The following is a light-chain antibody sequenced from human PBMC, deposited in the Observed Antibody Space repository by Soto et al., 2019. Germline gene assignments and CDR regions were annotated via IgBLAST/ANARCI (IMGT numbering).Light chain of an antibody. CDR1: QSISSY. CDR3: QQSYSTPRT. Sequence: DIQMTQSPSSLSASVGDRVTITCRASQSISSYLNWYQQKPGEAPKLLIYAASSLQSGVPSRFSGSGSGTDCTLTISSLKPEDFATYYCQQSYSTPRTFGQGTKLEIK. J-gene: IGKJ2*01. CDR2: AAS. V-gene: IGKV1-39*01.